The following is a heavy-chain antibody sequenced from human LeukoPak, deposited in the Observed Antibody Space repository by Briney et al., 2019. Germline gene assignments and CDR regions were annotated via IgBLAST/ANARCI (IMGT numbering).Heavy chain of an antibody. J-gene: IGHJ4*02. V-gene: IGHV3-7*02. Sequence: GGSLRLSCATSGFSFSSSWMNWVRQAPGKGLEWVANIKQDGSDRYYVDSVKGRFTISRDNAKNSLYLQMNSLRAEDTAVYYCARRGGEPYFDYWGQGTLVTVSS. CDR1: GFSFSSSW. CDR2: IKQDGSDR. D-gene: IGHD3-16*01. CDR3: ARRGGEPYFDY.